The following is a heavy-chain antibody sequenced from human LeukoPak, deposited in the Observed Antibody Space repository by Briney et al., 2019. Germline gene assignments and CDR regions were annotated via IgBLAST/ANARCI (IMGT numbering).Heavy chain of an antibody. CDR2: IYYSGST. V-gene: IGHV4-59*08. CDR3: ARTMSRSTKWFDP. CDR1: GGSISSYY. J-gene: IGHJ5*02. D-gene: IGHD5/OR15-5a*01. Sequence: SETLSLACTVSGGSISSYYWSWIRQPPGKGLEWIGYIYYSGSTNYNPSLKSRVTISVDTSKNQFSLKLSSVAAADTAVYYCARTMSRSTKWFDPWGQGTLVTVSS.